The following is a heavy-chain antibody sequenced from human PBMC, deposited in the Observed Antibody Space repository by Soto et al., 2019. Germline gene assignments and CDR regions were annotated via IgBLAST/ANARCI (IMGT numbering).Heavy chain of an antibody. J-gene: IGHJ4*02. CDR1: GFTFSTYA. Sequence: QVQLVESGGGVVQPGRSLRLSCAASGFTFSTYAMHWVRQAPGKGLDWVAVISYDASSKNYEDSVKGRFTISRDHSKNTLYLQMNSLTPEDTAVYYCAKDRSGSWALAFWGQGTLVTVSS. V-gene: IGHV3-30*18. CDR3: AKDRSGSWALAF. CDR2: ISYDASSK. D-gene: IGHD6-13*01.